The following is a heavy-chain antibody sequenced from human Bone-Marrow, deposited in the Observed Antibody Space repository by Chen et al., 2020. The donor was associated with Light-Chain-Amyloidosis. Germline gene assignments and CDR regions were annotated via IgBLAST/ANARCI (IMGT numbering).Heavy chain of an antibody. V-gene: IGHV3-74*01. Sequence: DVQLLESGGGLVQPGGSLRLSCAASGFTFRTSWMHWVRQAPGKGLVWVSRINPDGTRVDYADSVRGRFTISRNDAKSTVYLQMNSLRAEDTAVYYCSREFTGYDDNWGQGTLVTVSS. CDR1: GFTFRTSW. J-gene: IGHJ4*02. D-gene: IGHD5-12*01. CDR3: SREFTGYDDN. CDR2: INPDGTRV.